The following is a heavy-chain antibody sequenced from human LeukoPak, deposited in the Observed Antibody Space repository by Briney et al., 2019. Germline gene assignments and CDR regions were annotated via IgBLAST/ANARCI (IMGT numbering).Heavy chain of an antibody. CDR2: INDRRDA. V-gene: IGHV4-34*01. CDR3: VRSEVNSSGYWVILY. CDR1: GGSLSGFH. J-gene: IGHJ4*02. D-gene: IGHD3-22*01. Sequence: PSETLSLTCDVDGGSLSGFHWSWIRQSARKRLEWIGEINDRRDANYNPSLETRVDISLDMSKNQFSLKMNSVTAADTAVYYCVRSEVNSSGYWVILYWGQGTLVTVSS.